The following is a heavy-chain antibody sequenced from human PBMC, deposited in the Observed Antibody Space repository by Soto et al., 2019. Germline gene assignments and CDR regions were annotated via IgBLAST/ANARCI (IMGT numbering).Heavy chain of an antibody. CDR3: ARVGSYSDGSSYPY. D-gene: IGHD6-6*01. J-gene: IGHJ4*02. CDR2: IKGNGGAT. CDR1: GYTFTGHD. V-gene: IGHV1-2*02. Sequence: GASVKVSCKASGYTFTGHDLHWVRQAPGQGLEWMGWIKGNGGATKYAPKFQGRVTMTRDTSTTTAYLELNSLRSDDTAVYFCARVGSYSDGSSYPYWGQGTLVTVSS.